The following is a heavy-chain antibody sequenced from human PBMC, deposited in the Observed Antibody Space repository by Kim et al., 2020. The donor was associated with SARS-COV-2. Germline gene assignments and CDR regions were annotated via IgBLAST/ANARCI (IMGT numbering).Heavy chain of an antibody. J-gene: IGHJ4*02. Sequence: GGSLRLSCAASGFTFSSYAMHWVRQAPGKGLDWVALISYDGSNKYYADSVKGRFTTSRDNSKNTLYLQMNSLRAEDTAVYYCARGKGIAAGGDFWGQGTL. CDR2: ISYDGSNK. CDR3: ARGKGIAAGGDF. V-gene: IGHV3-30-3*01. D-gene: IGHD6-13*01. CDR1: GFTFSSYA.